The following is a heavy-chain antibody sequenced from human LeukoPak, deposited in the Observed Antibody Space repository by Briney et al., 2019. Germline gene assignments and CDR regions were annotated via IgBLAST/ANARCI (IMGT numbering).Heavy chain of an antibody. CDR2: IKDSGSR. J-gene: IGHJ4*02. V-gene: IGHV4-34*01. D-gene: IGHD2-2*02. CDR3: GRNFPPGEPAAIRPVDY. CDR1: GVSFSGYY. Sequence: SETLSLTCAAYGVSFSGYYWSWVRQPPGKGLEWIGEIKDSGSRNYNPSLKTRVTISVDTSKNQFSLKLSSVTAADTAVYYCGRNFPPGEPAAIRPVDYWGQGTLGTVSS.